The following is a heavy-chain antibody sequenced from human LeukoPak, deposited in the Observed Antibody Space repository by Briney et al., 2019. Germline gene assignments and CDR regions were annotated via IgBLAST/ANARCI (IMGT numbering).Heavy chain of an antibody. CDR2: ISYDGSNK. CDR1: GFTFSSYA. J-gene: IGHJ4*02. D-gene: IGHD4-17*01. V-gene: IGHV3-30*04. Sequence: GRSLRLSCAASGFTFSSYAMHWVRQAPGKGLEWVAVISYDGSNKYYADSVKGRFTISRDNSKNTLYLQMNSLRAEDTAVYYRARDRDGDYSFDYWGQGTLVTVSS. CDR3: ARDRDGDYSFDY.